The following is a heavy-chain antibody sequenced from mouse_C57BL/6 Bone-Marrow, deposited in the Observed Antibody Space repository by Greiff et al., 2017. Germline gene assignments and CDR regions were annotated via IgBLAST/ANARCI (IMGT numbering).Heavy chain of an antibody. Sequence: QVQLKQPGAELVKPGASVKVSCKASGYTFTSYWMHWVKQRPGQGLEWIGRIHPSDSDTNYNQKFKGKATLTVDKSSRTAYMQLSSLTAEDSAVYYCAIEYFCSRGGWFAYWGQGTLVTVSA. CDR2: IHPSDSDT. D-gene: IGHD1-1*01. CDR3: AIEYFCSRGGWFAY. V-gene: IGHV1-74*01. CDR1: GYTFTSYW. J-gene: IGHJ3*01.